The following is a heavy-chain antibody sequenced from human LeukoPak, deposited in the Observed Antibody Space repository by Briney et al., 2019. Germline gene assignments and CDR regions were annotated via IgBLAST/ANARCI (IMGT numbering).Heavy chain of an antibody. CDR1: GGTFSSYA. D-gene: IGHD3-10*01. CDR3: AGPRGEDYYYYYMDV. Sequence: ASVKVSCKASGGTFSSYAISWVRQAPGQGLEWMGGIIPIFGTANYAQKFQGRVTITADESTSTAYMELSSLRSEDTAVYYCAGPRGEDYYYYYMDVWGKGTTVTVSS. V-gene: IGHV1-69*13. J-gene: IGHJ6*03. CDR2: IIPIFGTA.